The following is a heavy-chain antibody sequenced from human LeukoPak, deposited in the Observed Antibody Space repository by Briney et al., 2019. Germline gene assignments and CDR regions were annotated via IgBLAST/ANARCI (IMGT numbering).Heavy chain of an antibody. V-gene: IGHV4-39*07. CDR1: GGSISSSSYY. J-gene: IGHJ4*02. D-gene: IGHD6-13*01. CDR2: IYYSGST. Sequence: SETLSLTCTVSGGSISSSSYYWGWIRQPPGKGLEWIGSIYYSGSTYYNPSLKSRVTISVDTSKNQFSLKLSSVTAADTAVYYCARQIAAAGTGFLDYWGQGTLVTVSS. CDR3: ARQIAAAGTGFLDY.